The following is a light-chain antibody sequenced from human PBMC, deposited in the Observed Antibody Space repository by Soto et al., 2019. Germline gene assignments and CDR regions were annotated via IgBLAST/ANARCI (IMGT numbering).Light chain of an antibody. Sequence: DIRMSQSPSSLSASVGDRFTITCRARQSISSYVNWYQQKPGKAPKLLIYAASSLQSGVPSRFSGSGSGTDFNLTISSLQPEDFATYYCQQSYSTPPLTFGGGTKVEIK. V-gene: IGKV1-39*01. CDR3: QQSYSTPPLT. J-gene: IGKJ4*01. CDR1: QSISSY. CDR2: AAS.